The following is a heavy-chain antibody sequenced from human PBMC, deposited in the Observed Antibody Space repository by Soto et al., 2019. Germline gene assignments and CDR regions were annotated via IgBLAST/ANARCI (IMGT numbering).Heavy chain of an antibody. D-gene: IGHD1-26*01. CDR1: DGSISSGGYY. CDR2: IYYSGST. V-gene: IGHV4-31*03. Sequence: QVQLQESGPGLVKPSQTLSLTCTVSDGSISSGGYYWSWIRQHPGKVLEWIGYIYYSGSTYYNPSLKSRVTISVDTSKNQFSLKLSSVTAADTAVYYCARVDTSMGATCLSYWGQGTLVTVSS. J-gene: IGHJ4*02. CDR3: ARVDTSMGATCLSY.